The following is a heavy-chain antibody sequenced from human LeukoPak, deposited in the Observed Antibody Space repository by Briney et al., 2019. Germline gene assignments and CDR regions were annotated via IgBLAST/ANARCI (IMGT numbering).Heavy chain of an antibody. D-gene: IGHD3-22*01. J-gene: IGHJ5*02. Sequence: SETLSLTCTVSGGSVSSYYWSWIRLPPGNGLEWNGYIYNSGSTNNNPSLKSQVTISIDTSKNQFSLKLSSVTAADTDVYYCARIVAVDLDNWFDPWGQGTLVTVS. CDR3: ARIVAVDLDNWFDP. V-gene: IGHV4-59*02. CDR2: IYNSGST. CDR1: GGSVSSYY.